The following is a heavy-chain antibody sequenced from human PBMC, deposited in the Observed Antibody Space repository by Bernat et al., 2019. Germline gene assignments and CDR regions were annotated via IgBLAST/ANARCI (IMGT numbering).Heavy chain of an antibody. CDR2: ISWNSGSI. J-gene: IGHJ3*02. CDR1: GFTFDDYA. CDR3: AKDLSGPGWEGILSAFDI. D-gene: IGHD1-14*01. V-gene: IGHV3-9*01. Sequence: EVQLVESGGDLVQPGRSLRLSCAASGFTFDDYAMHWVRQAPGKGLEWVSGISWNSGSIGYADSVKGRFTNSRDNAKNSLYLQMNSLRAEDTALYYCAKDLSGPGWEGILSAFDIWGQGTMVTVSS.